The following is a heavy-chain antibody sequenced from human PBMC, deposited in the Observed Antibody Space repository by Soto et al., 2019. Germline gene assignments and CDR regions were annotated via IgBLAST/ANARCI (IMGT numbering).Heavy chain of an antibody. D-gene: IGHD3-9*01. CDR1: DDSINSDKYY. CDR2: IYYRGNA. Sequence: QLQLQESGPGLVKPSETLSLTCSVSDDSINSDKYYWGWIRQPPGKGLEWIGSIYYRGNAYYNPSLQTHVTISLDKSRSQFSLKLNSVTAADSAVYFCARLEGLATISYYFDFWGPGALVTVSS. V-gene: IGHV4-39*01. CDR3: ARLEGLATISYYFDF. J-gene: IGHJ4*02.